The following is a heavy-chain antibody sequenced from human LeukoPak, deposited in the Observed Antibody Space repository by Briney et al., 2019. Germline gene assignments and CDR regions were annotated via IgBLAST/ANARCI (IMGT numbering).Heavy chain of an antibody. CDR2: ISGSGGNT. J-gene: IGHJ6*02. CDR1: GFTFSSYW. V-gene: IGHV3-23*01. CDR3: AKDQGSSSLYYYYGMDV. D-gene: IGHD6-6*01. Sequence: PGGSLRLSCAASGFTFSSYWMSWVRQAPGKGLEWVSAISGSGGNTYYADSVKGRFTISRDNSKKTLYLQMNSLRAEDTAAYYCAKDQGSSSLYYYYGMDVWGQGTTVTVSS.